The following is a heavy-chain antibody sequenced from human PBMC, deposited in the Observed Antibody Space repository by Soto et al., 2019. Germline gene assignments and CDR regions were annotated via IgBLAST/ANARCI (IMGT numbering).Heavy chain of an antibody. Sequence: VQLLESGGGLVQPGGSLRISCAASGFTFSRYAMSWVRQAPGKGLEWVSAISSTGGSTYYGDSLKGRFTISRDNSKNTLYLQMPSLRAEDTALYYCAKDVKGSGSLPSYYYGMDVWGQGTTVTVSS. CDR1: GFTFSRYA. J-gene: IGHJ6*02. CDR3: AKDVKGSGSLPSYYYGMDV. CDR2: ISSTGGST. D-gene: IGHD3-10*01. V-gene: IGHV3-23*01.